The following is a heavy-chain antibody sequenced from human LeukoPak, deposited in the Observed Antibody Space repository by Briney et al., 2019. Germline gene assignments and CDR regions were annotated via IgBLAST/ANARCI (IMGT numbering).Heavy chain of an antibody. J-gene: IGHJ6*03. CDR2: ISYDGSNK. V-gene: IGHV3-30*18. Sequence: GGSLRLSCAASGFTFSSYGMHWVRQAPGKGLEWVAVISYDGSNKYYADSVKGRLTISRDNSKNTLYLQMNSLRAEDTAVYYCAKDIDEGGCSSSWYDANYYYYMDVWGKGTTVTVSS. CDR3: AKDIDEGGCSSSWYDANYYYYMDV. CDR1: GFTFSSYG. D-gene: IGHD6-13*01.